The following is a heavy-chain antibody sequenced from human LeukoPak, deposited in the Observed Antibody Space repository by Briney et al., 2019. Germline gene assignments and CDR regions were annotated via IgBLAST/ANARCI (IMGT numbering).Heavy chain of an antibody. Sequence: SETLSLTCTVSGGSISSYYWSWIRQPPGKGLEWIGYIYYSGSTNYNPSLKSRVTISVDTSKNQFSLKLSSVTAADTAVYYCARSALLVLGDYYYYYMDVWGKGTTVTVSS. CDR3: ARSALLVLGDYYYYYMDV. V-gene: IGHV4-59*01. D-gene: IGHD6-6*01. CDR1: GGSISSYY. CDR2: IYYSGST. J-gene: IGHJ6*03.